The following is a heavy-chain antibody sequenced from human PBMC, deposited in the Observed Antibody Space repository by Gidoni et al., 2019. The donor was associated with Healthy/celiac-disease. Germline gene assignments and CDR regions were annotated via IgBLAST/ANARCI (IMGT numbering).Heavy chain of an antibody. CDR1: GRTFSSYA. Sequence: QVQLVQSGAEVKKPGSSVKVSCKASGRTFSSYAISWVRQAPGQGLEWMGGIIPIFGTANYAQKFQGRVTITADESTSTAYMELSSLRSEDTAVYYCASIAAAASPPAFDIWGQGTMVTVSS. V-gene: IGHV1-69*01. J-gene: IGHJ3*02. CDR3: ASIAAAASPPAFDI. D-gene: IGHD6-13*01. CDR2: IIPIFGTA.